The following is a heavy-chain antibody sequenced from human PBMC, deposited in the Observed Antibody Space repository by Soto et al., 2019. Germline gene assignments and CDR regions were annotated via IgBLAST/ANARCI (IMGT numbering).Heavy chain of an antibody. CDR2: ISGSGGST. V-gene: IGHV3-23*01. CDR1: GFTFSSYA. J-gene: IGHJ4*02. Sequence: GGSLRLSCAASGFTFSSYAMSWVRQAPGKGLEWVSAISGSGGSTYHADYVKGRFTISRDNSKNTLYLQMNSLRAEDTALYYCAKPYYYDSSGYESYFDYWGQGTLVTVSS. CDR3: AKPYYYDSSGYESYFDY. D-gene: IGHD3-22*01.